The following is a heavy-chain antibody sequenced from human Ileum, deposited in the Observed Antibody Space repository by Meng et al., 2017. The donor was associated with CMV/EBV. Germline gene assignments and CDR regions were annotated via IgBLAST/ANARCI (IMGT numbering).Heavy chain of an antibody. D-gene: IGHD6-6*01. V-gene: IGHV1-2*02. CDR1: GYSFTCNN. Sequence: GGEVEKPGNTCMIPRKASGYSFTCNNIHGGRQAPGQGLEWMGWIDPNTGGTKYIQKFQGRVTMTGDTSISTAYMELSGLRFDDTAVYYCARRERISSGLEYWGQGTLVTVSS. CDR3: ARRERISSGLEY. CDR2: IDPNTGGT. J-gene: IGHJ4*02.